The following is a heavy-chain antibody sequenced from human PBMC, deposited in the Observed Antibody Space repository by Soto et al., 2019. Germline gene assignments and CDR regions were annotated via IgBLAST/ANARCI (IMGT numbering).Heavy chain of an antibody. CDR3: ARAAPYSAFHY. J-gene: IGHJ4*02. Sequence: EVQLVESGGGLVQPGGSLRLSCAASGFTFSDHYMDWVRQAPGKGLEWVGRIRNEANSYTTEYAASVKGRFTVSRDDSKNSLYLQMNSLKTEDTAVYYCARAAPYSAFHYWGQGTLVTVSS. CDR1: GFTFSDHY. CDR2: IRNEANSYTT. V-gene: IGHV3-72*01. D-gene: IGHD5-12*01.